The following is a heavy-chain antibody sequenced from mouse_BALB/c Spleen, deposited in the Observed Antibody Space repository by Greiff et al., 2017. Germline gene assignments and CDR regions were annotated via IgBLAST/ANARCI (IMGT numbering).Heavy chain of an antibody. CDR1: GFTFSSYA. J-gene: IGHJ4*01. Sequence: DVKLVESGGGLVKPGGSLKLSCAASGFTFSSYAMSWVRQSPEKRLEWVGEISSGGSYTYYPDNVTGRFTISRDNSKNTLYLELSSLRSEDTAMLYWAREPTEYYYGPSALDYWGQGTSVTVSA. CDR2: ISSGGSYT. D-gene: IGHD1-1*01. V-gene: IGHV5-9-4*01. CDR3: AREPTEYYYGPSALDY.